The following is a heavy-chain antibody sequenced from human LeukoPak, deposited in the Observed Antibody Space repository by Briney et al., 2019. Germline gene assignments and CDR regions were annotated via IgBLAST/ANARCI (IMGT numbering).Heavy chain of an antibody. D-gene: IGHD3-10*01. V-gene: IGHV4-59*13. CDR2: YYYIGRT. CDR1: GGSISSYY. CDR3: ARDRNGSGSYYQDNDAFDI. J-gene: IGHJ3*02. Sequence: PSETLSLTCTVSGGSISSYYWICIRQPRGKALECFAYYYYIGRTNYNPSLKSRVTISVDTSKNQSSLKLSSVTAADTAVYYCARDRNGSGSYYQDNDAFDIWGQGTMVTVSS.